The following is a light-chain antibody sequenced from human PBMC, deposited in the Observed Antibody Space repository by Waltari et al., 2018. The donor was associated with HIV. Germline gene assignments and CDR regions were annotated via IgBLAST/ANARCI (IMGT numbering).Light chain of an antibody. CDR3: QQYVSSPGT. CDR1: QSVSSSY. J-gene: IGKJ1*01. CDR2: DAS. Sequence: EIVLTQSPGTLSLSPGERATLSCRASQSVSSSYLAWYQQKPGQAPRLLIYDASSRAAGIPDRFSGSGSGTDFILTISRLEPEDFAVYYCQQYVSSPGTFGQGTKVEIK. V-gene: IGKV3-20*01.